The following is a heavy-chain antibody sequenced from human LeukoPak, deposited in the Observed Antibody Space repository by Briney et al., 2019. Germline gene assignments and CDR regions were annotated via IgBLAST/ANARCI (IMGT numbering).Heavy chain of an antibody. Sequence: SETLSLTCTVSGGSISSSSYYWAWIRQPPGKGLECIGSIHHSGNAYYNSSLESRVTISVDMSKNQFSLQLRSVTAADTAVYYCTRVRQGSQSDYWGQGTLVTVSS. CDR2: IHHSGNA. CDR3: TRVRQGSQSDY. J-gene: IGHJ4*02. V-gene: IGHV4-39*07. CDR1: GGSISSSSYY.